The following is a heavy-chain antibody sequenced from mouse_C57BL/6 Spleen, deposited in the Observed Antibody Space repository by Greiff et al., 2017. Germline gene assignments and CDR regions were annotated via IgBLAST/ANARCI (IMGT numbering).Heavy chain of an antibody. J-gene: IGHJ3*01. V-gene: IGHV14-4*01. Sequence: VQLKQSGAELVRPGASVKLSCTASGFNIKDDYMHWVKQRPEQGLEWIGWIDPENGDTEYASKFQGKATITADTSSNTAYLQLSSLTSEDTAVYYCTTDYDYDVLFAYWGQGTLVTVSA. CDR1: GFNIKDDY. CDR3: TTDYDYDVLFAY. CDR2: IDPENGDT. D-gene: IGHD2-4*01.